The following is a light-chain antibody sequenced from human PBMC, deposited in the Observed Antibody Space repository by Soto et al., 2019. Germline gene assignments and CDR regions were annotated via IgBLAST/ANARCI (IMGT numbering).Light chain of an antibody. CDR1: QSISSW. V-gene: IGKV1-5*01. Sequence: DIQMTQSPSTLSASAGDRVTVTCRASQSISSWLAWYQQKPGKAPKLLIYDASSLESGVPLRFSGSGSGTDFTLTISSLQPDDFATYYCQEYSSYSTFGGGTKVDI. CDR3: QEYSSYST. CDR2: DAS. J-gene: IGKJ4*01.